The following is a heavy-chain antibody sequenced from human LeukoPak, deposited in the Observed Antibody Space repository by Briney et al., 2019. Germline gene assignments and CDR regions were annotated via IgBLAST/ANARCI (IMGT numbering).Heavy chain of an antibody. J-gene: IGHJ4*02. Sequence: SETLSLTCAVYAGSFSGYYWSWIRQPPGKGLEWIGEINHSGSTNYNPSLKSRVTISVDTSKNEFSLKLSSVTAADTAVYYCATQLGGSRRIDYWGQGALVTVSS. CDR2: INHSGST. CDR3: ATQLGGSRRIDY. CDR1: AGSFSGYY. V-gene: IGHV4-34*01. D-gene: IGHD2-15*01.